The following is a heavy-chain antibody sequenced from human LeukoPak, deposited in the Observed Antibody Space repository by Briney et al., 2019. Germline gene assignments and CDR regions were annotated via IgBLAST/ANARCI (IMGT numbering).Heavy chain of an antibody. Sequence: GGSLRLSCTASGFTFTSYAMTWVRQAPGKGLEWVSGISGTGSYTYYAESVQGRFTVSRDNPKDTLFLQMNSLRAEDTAVYYCAKVLHYYYGLGVWGQGTTVTVSS. J-gene: IGHJ6*02. V-gene: IGHV3-23*01. CDR3: AKVLHYYYGLGV. CDR1: GFTFTSYA. CDR2: ISGTGSYT.